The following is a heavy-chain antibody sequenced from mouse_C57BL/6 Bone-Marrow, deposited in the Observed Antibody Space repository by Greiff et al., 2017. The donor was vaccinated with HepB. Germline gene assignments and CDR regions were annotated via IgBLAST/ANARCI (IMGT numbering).Heavy chain of an antibody. D-gene: IGHD1-1*01. CDR2: INPYNGGT. CDR3: ARRFTTVGFDY. J-gene: IGHJ2*01. Sequence: EVKLVESGPVLVKPGASVKMSCKASGYTFTDYYMNWVKQSHGKSLEWIGVINPYNGGTSYNQKFKGKATLTVDKSSSTAYMELNSLTSEDSAVYYCARRFTTVGFDYWGQGTTLTVSS. CDR1: GYTFTDYY. V-gene: IGHV1-19*01.